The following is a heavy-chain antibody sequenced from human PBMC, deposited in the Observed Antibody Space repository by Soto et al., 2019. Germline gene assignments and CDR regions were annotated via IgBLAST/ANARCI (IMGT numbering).Heavy chain of an antibody. D-gene: IGHD3-10*01. CDR2: IYWNDEK. V-gene: IGHV2-5*01. J-gene: IGHJ5*02. CDR3: AHRVNMARGPYNYFGP. Sequence: SGPTLVNPTQTLTLTCSFSGFSLTTGVGVGWILQPPGKALEWLAIIYWNDEKLYNPSLKTRLTITKDTSKNQVVLTVTDMDPVDTATYYCAHRVNMARGPYNYFGPWGQGTLVTVSS. CDR1: GFSLTTGVG.